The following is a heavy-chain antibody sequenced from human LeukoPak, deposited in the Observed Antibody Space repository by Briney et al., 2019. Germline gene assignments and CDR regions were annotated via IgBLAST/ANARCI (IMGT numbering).Heavy chain of an antibody. V-gene: IGHV3-23*01. CDR1: GFTFSNYA. J-gene: IGHJ5*02. CDR3: ARDSYQDYYGRFDP. CDR2: ISSSGGST. D-gene: IGHD3-10*01. Sequence: GGSLRLSCAASGFTFSNYAMSWVRQAPGKGLEWVSGISSSGGSTYYADSVNGRFTISRDNSENTLYLQMNGLTAEDTAMYYCARDSYQDYYGRFDPWGQGTLVIVSS.